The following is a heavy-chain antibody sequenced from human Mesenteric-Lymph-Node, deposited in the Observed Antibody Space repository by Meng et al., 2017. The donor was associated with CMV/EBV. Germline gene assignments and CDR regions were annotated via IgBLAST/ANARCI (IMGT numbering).Heavy chain of an antibody. CDR3: ARDYDSSGYHSYYYYGMDV. CDR1: GGSISSYF. CDR2: VYYSGST. Sequence: SETLSLTCTISGGSISSYFCSWIRQPPGKGLEYIGYVYYSGSTTYNPSLNSRVTISVDTSKNQFSLKLSSVTAADTAVYYCARDYDSSGYHSYYYYGMDVWGQGTTVTVSS. D-gene: IGHD3-22*01. V-gene: IGHV4-59*01. J-gene: IGHJ6*02.